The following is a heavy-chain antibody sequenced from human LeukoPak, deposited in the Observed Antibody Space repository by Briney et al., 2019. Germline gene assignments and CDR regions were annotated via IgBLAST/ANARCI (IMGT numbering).Heavy chain of an antibody. Sequence: PGGSLRLSCAASGFTFSSYGMHWVRQAPGKGLEWVAVISYDGSNKYYADSVKGRFAISRDNSKNTLYLQMNSLRAEDTAVYYCARGPVGYYWGQGTLVTVSS. D-gene: IGHD4-23*01. V-gene: IGHV3-30*19. CDR2: ISYDGSNK. J-gene: IGHJ4*02. CDR1: GFTFSSYG. CDR3: ARGPVGYY.